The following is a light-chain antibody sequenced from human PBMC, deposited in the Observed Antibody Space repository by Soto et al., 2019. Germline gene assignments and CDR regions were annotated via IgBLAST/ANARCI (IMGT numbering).Light chain of an antibody. CDR1: QSVSSSY. J-gene: IGKJ5*01. CDR3: QQYVSSPPIS. V-gene: IGKV3-20*01. Sequence: SPGTLSLSPGERATLSCGATQSVSSSYLAWYQQKPGQAPRLLIYGASSRATGIPDRFSGSGSGTDFTLTISRLEPEDFAVYYCQQYVSSPPISFGQGSRLEIK. CDR2: GAS.